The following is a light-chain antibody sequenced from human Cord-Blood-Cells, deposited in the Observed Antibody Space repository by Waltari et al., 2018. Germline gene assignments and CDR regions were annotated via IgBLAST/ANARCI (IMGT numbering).Light chain of an antibody. Sequence: MTQSPSSLSASVGDRVTITCQASQDISNYLNWYQQKPGKAPKLLIYDASNLETGVPSRFSGSGSGTDFTLTISSLQPEDIATYYCQQYDNLPTLTFGGGTKVEIK. CDR1: QDISNY. J-gene: IGKJ4*01. CDR2: DAS. V-gene: IGKV1-33*01. CDR3: QQYDNLPTLT.